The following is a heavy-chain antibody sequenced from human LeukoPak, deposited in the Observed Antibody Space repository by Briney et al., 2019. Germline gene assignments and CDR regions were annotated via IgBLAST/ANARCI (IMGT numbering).Heavy chain of an antibody. CDR3: VRDDCSSSSCPFDF. CDR1: GFTFSLYT. J-gene: IGHJ4*02. D-gene: IGHD2-2*01. V-gene: IGHV3-21*01. CDR2: ISSNGNYI. Sequence: GGSLRLSCAASGFTFSLYTMNWVRQAPGKGLGWVSSISSNGNYIHYADSVKGRFTISRDNAKTSVYLEMNSLRAEDTGLYFCVRDDCSSSSCPFDFWGQGVLLTVSS.